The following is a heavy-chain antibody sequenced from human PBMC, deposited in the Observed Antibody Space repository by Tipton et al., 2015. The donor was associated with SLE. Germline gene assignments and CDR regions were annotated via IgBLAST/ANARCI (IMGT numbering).Heavy chain of an antibody. V-gene: IGHV4-39*07. CDR2: IYYSGST. CDR3: ATSRDGDGYNSAEYFQH. J-gene: IGHJ1*01. CDR1: GGSFSSSNYY. D-gene: IGHD5-24*01. Sequence: LRLSCTISGGSFSSSNYYWGWIRQPPGKGLEWIGSIYYSGSTYYNPSLKSRVTISVDTSKNQFSLKLSSVTAADTAVYYCATSRDGDGYNSAEYFQHWGQGTLVTVSS.